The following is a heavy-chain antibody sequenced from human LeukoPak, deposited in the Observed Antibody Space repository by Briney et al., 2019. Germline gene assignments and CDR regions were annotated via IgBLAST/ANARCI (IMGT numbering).Heavy chain of an antibody. V-gene: IGHV3-74*01. D-gene: IGHD4-17*01. CDR3: ASQADSAYGDYN. CDR1: GFTFSSDW. CDR2: INSDGSST. Sequence: PGGSLRHSRVASGFTFSSDWMHWVRQAPRKGLVWVSRINSDGSSTNYADSVKGRFTISRDNAKNTLYLQMNSLRAEDTAVYYCASQADSAYGDYNWGQGTLVTVSS. J-gene: IGHJ4*02.